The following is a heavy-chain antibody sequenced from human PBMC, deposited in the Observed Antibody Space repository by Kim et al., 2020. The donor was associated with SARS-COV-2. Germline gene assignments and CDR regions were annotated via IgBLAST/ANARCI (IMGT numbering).Heavy chain of an antibody. V-gene: IGHV3-15*01. Sequence: DYAAPVKGRFTISRDDSENTLYLQKNSLKTEDTAVYYCTTEWLGDAFDIWGQGTMVTVSS. D-gene: IGHD6-19*01. J-gene: IGHJ3*02. CDR3: TTEWLGDAFDI.